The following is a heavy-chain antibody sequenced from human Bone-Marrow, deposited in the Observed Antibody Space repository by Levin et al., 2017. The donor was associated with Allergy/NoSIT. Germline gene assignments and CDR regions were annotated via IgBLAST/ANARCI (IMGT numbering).Heavy chain of an antibody. D-gene: IGHD6-13*01. Sequence: GESLKISCAASGFTFSTYAMSWVRQAPGKGLEWVSGLSASGGSTYYADSVKGRITISRDNSKNTLSLQMNSLRAEDTALYYCARGPPWTSAGYYYGMDVWGHGTTVTVSS. J-gene: IGHJ6*02. CDR1: GFTFSTYA. CDR3: ARGPPWTSAGYYYGMDV. CDR2: LSASGGST. V-gene: IGHV3-23*01.